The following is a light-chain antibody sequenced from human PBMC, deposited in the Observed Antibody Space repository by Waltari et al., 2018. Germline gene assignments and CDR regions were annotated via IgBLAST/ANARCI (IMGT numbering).Light chain of an antibody. CDR1: QSVSRSY. V-gene: IGKV3-20*01. CDR3: QQYATSPRT. CDR2: DAS. J-gene: IGKJ4*01. Sequence: EIVLTQSPGTLSLSPGERGTLSCRASQSVSRSYLAWYQQKPGQAPRLLIYDASSRATGIPDRFSGSGSGTDFTLTISRVEPEDFAVYYCQQYATSPRTFGGGTKVEIK.